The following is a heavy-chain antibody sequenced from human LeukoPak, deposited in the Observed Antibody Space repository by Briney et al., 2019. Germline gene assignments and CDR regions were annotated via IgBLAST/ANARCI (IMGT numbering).Heavy chain of an antibody. J-gene: IGHJ4*02. CDR1: GFIFSSYA. CDR3: AKDSSGSYFDY. V-gene: IGHV3-23*01. Sequence: PGGSLRLSCAASGFIFSSYAVSWVRQAPGKGLEWVSGISGSGGSTYYADSVKGRFTISRDKSKNTLYLQMYSLRAEDTAVYYCAKDSSGSYFDYWGQGTLVTVSP. CDR2: ISGSGGST. D-gene: IGHD1-26*01.